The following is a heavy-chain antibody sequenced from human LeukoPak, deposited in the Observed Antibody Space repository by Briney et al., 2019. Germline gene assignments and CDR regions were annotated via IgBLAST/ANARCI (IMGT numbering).Heavy chain of an antibody. J-gene: IGHJ6*03. CDR3: ARDQFMVRGVINLYYYYMDV. D-gene: IGHD3-10*01. V-gene: IGHV3-7*01. CDR2: IKQDGSEK. CDR1: GFTFSSYW. Sequence: GGSLRLSCAASGFTFSSYWMSWVRQAPGKGVEWVANIKQDGSEKYYVDSVKGRFTISRDNAKNSLYLQMNSLRAEDTAVYYCARDQFMVRGVINLYYYYMDVWGKGTTVTVSS.